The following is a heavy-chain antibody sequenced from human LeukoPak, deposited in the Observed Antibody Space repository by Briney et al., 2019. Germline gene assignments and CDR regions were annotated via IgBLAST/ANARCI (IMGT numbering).Heavy chain of an antibody. CDR2: INPSSGGT. CDR1: GYTFTGYY. Sequence: ASVKVSCKASGYTFTGYYMHWVRQAPGQGLEWMGWINPSSGGTNYAQKFQGRVTMTRDTSISTAYMELSRLRSDDTAVYYCARAGARNYYDSSGSFDYWGQGTLVTVSS. J-gene: IGHJ4*02. CDR3: ARAGARNYYDSSGSFDY. D-gene: IGHD3-22*01. V-gene: IGHV1-2*02.